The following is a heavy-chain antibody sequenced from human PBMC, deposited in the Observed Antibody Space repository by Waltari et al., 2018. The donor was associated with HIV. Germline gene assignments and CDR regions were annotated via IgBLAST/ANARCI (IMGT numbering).Heavy chain of an antibody. CDR1: GLTFSLYA. V-gene: IGHV3-23*01. Sequence: VQLLESGGGLVQPGGSLRLSCAASGLTFSLYARSWGRQAPGKGLEWVSSISGSGASTYYADSVKGRFTISRDNSKNTLSLQMNSLRAEDTAVYYCAKRYAIFYYFDYWGQGTLVTVSS. CDR3: AKRYAIFYYFDY. CDR2: ISGSGAST. D-gene: IGHD3-3*02. J-gene: IGHJ4*02.